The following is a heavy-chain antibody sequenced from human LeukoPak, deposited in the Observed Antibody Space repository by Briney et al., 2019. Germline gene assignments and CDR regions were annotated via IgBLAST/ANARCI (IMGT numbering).Heavy chain of an antibody. J-gene: IGHJ3*02. V-gene: IGHV1-18*01. D-gene: IGHD6-13*01. CDR3: AREGQYSSSWYVAFDI. CDR2: ISAYNGNT. CDR1: GYTFTSYG. Sequence: ASVKVSCKASGYTFTSYGISWVRQAPGQGLEWMGWISAYNGNTNYAQKLQGRVTMTTDTSASTAYMELSSLRSEDTAVYYCAREGQYSSSWYVAFDIWGQGTMVTVSS.